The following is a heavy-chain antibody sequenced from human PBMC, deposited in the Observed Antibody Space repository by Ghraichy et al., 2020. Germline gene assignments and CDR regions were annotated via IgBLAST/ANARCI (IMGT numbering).Heavy chain of an antibody. Sequence: LSLTCAASGFTFSNAWMSWVRQAPGKGLEWVGRIKFKTDGGTTDYAAPVKGRFTISRDDSKNTLYLQMNRLKTEDTAVYYCTTDRGIAVRPWYYYGMDVWGQGTTVTVSS. V-gene: IGHV3-15*01. CDR3: TTDRGIAVRPWYYYGMDV. CDR1: GFTFSNAW. D-gene: IGHD6-6*01. CDR2: IKFKTDGGTT. J-gene: IGHJ6*02.